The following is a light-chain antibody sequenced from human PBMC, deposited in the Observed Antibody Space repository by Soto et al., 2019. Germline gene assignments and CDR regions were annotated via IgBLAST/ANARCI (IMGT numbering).Light chain of an antibody. CDR1: SSDFGSYNL. CDR2: EVS. Sequence: QSVLTQPASVSGSPGHSITISCTGTSSDFGSYNLVSWYQQHPGKAPKLMIYEVSKRPSGVSNRFSGSKSGNTASLTISGLQAEDEADYYCCSYAGSSTFYVFGTGTKVTVL. J-gene: IGLJ1*01. CDR3: CSYAGSSTFYV. V-gene: IGLV2-23*02.